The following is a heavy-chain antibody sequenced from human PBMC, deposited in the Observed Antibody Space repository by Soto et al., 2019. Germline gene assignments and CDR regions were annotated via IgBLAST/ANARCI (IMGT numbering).Heavy chain of an antibody. CDR2: IWFDGSNK. J-gene: IGHJ4*02. V-gene: IGHV3-33*06. Sequence: GRSLILSCAASGFTFSSYGMHWVRQAPGKGLEWVAVIWFDGSNKFYADSVKGRFTISRDNSKNTVSLQMNSLRDEDSAAYYCANTGPYWGEGTLVTVSS. CDR1: GFTFSSYG. CDR3: ANTGPY.